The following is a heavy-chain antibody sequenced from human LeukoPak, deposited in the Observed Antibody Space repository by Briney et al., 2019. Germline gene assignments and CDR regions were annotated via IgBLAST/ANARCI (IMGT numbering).Heavy chain of an antibody. CDR3: ARNILYYYDSSGSPNWFDP. Sequence: SETLSLTCTVSGGSISSYYWSWIRQPPGKGLVWIGYIHYSGSTNYNPSLKSRVTISVDTSKNQFSLKLSSVTAADTAVYYCARNILYYYDSSGSPNWFDPWGQGTLVTVSS. CDR2: IHYSGST. CDR1: GGSISSYY. J-gene: IGHJ5*02. D-gene: IGHD3-22*01. V-gene: IGHV4-59*01.